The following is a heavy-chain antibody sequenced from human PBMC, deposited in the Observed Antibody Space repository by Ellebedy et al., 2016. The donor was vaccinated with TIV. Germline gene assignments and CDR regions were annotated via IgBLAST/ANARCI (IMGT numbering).Heavy chain of an antibody. Sequence: SETLSLXXTVSGYSIRSGYYWGWIRQPPGKGLEWIGSMYHSGSTYYNPSLKSRVAISVDTSKNQVSLKLSSVTAADTAVYYCARTDLRYGMDVWGQGTTVTVSS. CDR2: MYHSGST. CDR3: ARTDLRYGMDV. D-gene: IGHD3/OR15-3a*01. J-gene: IGHJ6*02. CDR1: GYSIRSGYY. V-gene: IGHV4-38-2*02.